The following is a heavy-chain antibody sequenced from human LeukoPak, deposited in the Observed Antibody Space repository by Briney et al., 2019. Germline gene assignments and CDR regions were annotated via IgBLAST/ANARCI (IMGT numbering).Heavy chain of an antibody. CDR1: GGSISSSSYY. CDR2: IYYSGST. CDR3: ARALGYSSRPFDY. Sequence: PSETLSLTCTVSGGSISSSSYYWGWIRQPPGKGLEWIGSIYYSGSTCYNPSLKSRVTISVDTSKNQFSLKLSSVTAADTAVYYCARALGYSSRPFDYWGQGTLVTVSS. J-gene: IGHJ4*02. D-gene: IGHD5-18*01. V-gene: IGHV4-39*07.